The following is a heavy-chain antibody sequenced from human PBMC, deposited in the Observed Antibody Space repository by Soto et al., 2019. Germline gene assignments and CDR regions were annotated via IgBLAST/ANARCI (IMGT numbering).Heavy chain of an antibody. CDR2: IYHSGST. D-gene: IGHD2-2*03. J-gene: IGHJ4*02. Sequence: QVQLQESGPGLVKPSGTLSLTCAVSGGSISSSNWWSWVRQPLGKGLEWIGEIYHSGSTNYNPSLKSRDTMSVDKSKNQFSLKRSSVTAADTAVYYCARARTTRWILPFDYWGQGTLVTVSS. CDR3: ARARTTRWILPFDY. V-gene: IGHV4-4*02. CDR1: GGSISSSNW.